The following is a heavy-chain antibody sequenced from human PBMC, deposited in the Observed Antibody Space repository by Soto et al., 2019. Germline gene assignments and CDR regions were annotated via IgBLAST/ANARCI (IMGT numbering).Heavy chain of an antibody. CDR3: AFTLSANYYYGMDV. V-gene: IGHV1-69*12. D-gene: IGHD3-16*01. CDR1: GGTFSSYA. Sequence: QVLLVQSGAEVKKPGSSVKVSCKASGGTFSSYAISWVRQAPGQGLEWMGGIIPIFGTPDYAQKFQGRVTITADESTSTAYMELSSLRSEDTAVYYCAFTLSANYYYGMDVWGQGTTVTVSS. CDR2: IIPIFGTP. J-gene: IGHJ6*02.